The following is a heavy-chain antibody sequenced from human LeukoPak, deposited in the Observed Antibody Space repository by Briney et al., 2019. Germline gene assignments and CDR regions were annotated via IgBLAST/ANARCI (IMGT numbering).Heavy chain of an antibody. CDR3: ARGMGSGTYYFNY. V-gene: IGHV3-21*01. CDR2: ITSGSSYI. D-gene: IGHD1-26*01. Sequence: GGSLRLSCAASGFTFSSYTMNWVRQAPGKGLEWVSFITSGSSYIYYADSVKGRFTISRDNAKSSLYLQMNSLRAEDTAVYYCARGMGSGTYYFNYWGQGTLVTVSS. CDR1: GFTFSSYT. J-gene: IGHJ4*02.